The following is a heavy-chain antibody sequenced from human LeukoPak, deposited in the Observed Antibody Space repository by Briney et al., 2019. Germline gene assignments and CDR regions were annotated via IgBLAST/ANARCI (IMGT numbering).Heavy chain of an antibody. CDR3: ARTSIAVAATDGLDD. CDR2: IYSGGGT. CDR1: GFSVITNY. Sequence: GGSLRLSCSASGFSVITNYMSWVRQAPGKGLEWVSVIYSGGGTYYADSVKGRFTISRDNSKNTLYLQMNSLRAEDTAVYYCARTSIAVAATDGLDDWGQGNLVTVSS. J-gene: IGHJ4*02. D-gene: IGHD6-19*01. V-gene: IGHV3-53*01.